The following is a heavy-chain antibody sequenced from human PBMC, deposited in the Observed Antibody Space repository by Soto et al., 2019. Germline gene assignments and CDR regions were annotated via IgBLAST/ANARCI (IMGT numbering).Heavy chain of an antibody. CDR3: AIDGRGSGSHYNSFGY. D-gene: IGHD3-10*01. Sequence: EVQLVESGGGLIQPGGSLKLSCAASGFTAGNNYMSWVRQAPGKGLEWVPLIYSTGTTKYADSVKGRFTVSRDNAKNTLYLQMNSLIAEDTAVYYCAIDGRGSGSHYNSFGYWGQGTLVTVSS. J-gene: IGHJ4*02. CDR2: IYSTGTT. CDR1: GFTAGNNY. V-gene: IGHV3-53*01.